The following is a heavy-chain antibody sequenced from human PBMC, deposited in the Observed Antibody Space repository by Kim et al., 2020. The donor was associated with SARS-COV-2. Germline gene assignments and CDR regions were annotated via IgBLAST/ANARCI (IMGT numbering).Heavy chain of an antibody. CDR3: ARVTSMGTSPWFVFDI. CDR2: TYYRSKWYN. CDR1: GDSVSSNSGA. Sequence: SETLSLTCAISGDSVSSNSGAWNWIRQSPSRGLEWLGRTYYRSKWYNDYAVSVESRITINPDTSKNQFSLQLNSVTPEDTAIYYCARVTSMGTSPWFVFDIWGQGTVVTVSS. V-gene: IGHV6-1*01. J-gene: IGHJ3*02. D-gene: IGHD3-10*01.